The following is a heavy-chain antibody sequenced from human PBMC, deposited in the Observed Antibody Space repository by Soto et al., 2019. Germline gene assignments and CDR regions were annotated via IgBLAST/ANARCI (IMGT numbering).Heavy chain of an antibody. CDR3: AKDFDSSGYYVQH. Sequence: SETLSLTCAVSGGSISSGGYSWSWIRQPPGKGLEWIGYIYRSGRTFYNPSLKSRFTISRDNAKNSVYLQMNSLRVEDTALYYCAKDFDSSGYYVQHWGQGTLVTVSS. CDR1: GGSISSGGYS. D-gene: IGHD3-22*01. CDR2: IYRSGRT. J-gene: IGHJ1*01. V-gene: IGHV4-30-2*01.